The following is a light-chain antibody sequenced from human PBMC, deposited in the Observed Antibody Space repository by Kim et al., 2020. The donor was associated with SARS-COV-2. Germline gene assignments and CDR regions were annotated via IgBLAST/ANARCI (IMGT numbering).Light chain of an antibody. Sequence: QPVLTQPPSVSGAPGQRVIISCTGSSSNIGAGYDVHWYQQLPGTAPKLLIYGNSNRPSGVPDRFSGSKSGTSASLAITGLQAEDEADYYCQSYDSSLGEVFGGGTQLTVL. V-gene: IGLV1-40*01. CDR1: SSNIGAGYD. CDR2: GNS. J-gene: IGLJ2*01. CDR3: QSYDSSLGEV.